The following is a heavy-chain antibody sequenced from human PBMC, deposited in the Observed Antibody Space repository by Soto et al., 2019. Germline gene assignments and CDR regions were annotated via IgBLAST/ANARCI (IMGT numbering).Heavy chain of an antibody. CDR3: ARGYYDSSGYPDY. D-gene: IGHD3-22*01. V-gene: IGHV4-59*01. CDR1: GGSITSYY. J-gene: IGHJ4*02. Sequence: PSETLSLTCTVSGGSITSYYWSWIRQPPGKGLEWIGYIYFSGSANYNPSLKSRVTISVDTSKNQFSLKLSSVTAADTAVYYCARGYYDSSGYPDYWGQGTLVTVSS. CDR2: IYFSGSA.